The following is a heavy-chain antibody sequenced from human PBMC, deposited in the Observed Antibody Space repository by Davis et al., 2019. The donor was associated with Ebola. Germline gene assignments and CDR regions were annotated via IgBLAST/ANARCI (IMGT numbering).Heavy chain of an antibody. CDR1: GYTFTSYA. CDR3: ARDLYSSGWYAKGYFQH. D-gene: IGHD6-19*01. Sequence: ASVPVSCKASGYTFTSYAMHLVRQAPAQRLEWMGWINAGNGNTKYSQKFQGRVTITRDTSASTAYMELSSLRSEDTAVYYCARDLYSSGWYAKGYFQHWGQGTLVTVSS. J-gene: IGHJ1*01. V-gene: IGHV1-3*01. CDR2: INAGNGNT.